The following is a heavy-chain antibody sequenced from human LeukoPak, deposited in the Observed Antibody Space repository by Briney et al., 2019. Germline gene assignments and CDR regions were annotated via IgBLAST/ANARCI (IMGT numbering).Heavy chain of an antibody. CDR2: IYYSGST. J-gene: IGHJ3*02. CDR3: ARGQWRRAFDI. Sequence: SETLSLTCTVSGGSISSYYWSWIRQPSGKGLEWIGYIYYSGSTNYNPSLKSRVTISVDTSKNQFSLKLSSVTAADTAVYYCARGQWRRAFDIWGQGTMVTVSS. V-gene: IGHV4-59*12. CDR1: GGSISSYY. D-gene: IGHD6-19*01.